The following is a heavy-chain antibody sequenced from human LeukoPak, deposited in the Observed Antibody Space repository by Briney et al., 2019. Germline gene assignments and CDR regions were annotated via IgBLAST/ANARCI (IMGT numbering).Heavy chain of an antibody. CDR1: GGSISSSSYY. D-gene: IGHD2-15*01. J-gene: IGHJ4*02. V-gene: IGHV4-39*07. CDR3: ARVPKDIVVVVAAYNFDY. CDR2: IYYSGST. Sequence: KPSETLSLTCTVSGGSISSSSYYWGWIRQPPGKGLEWIGSIYYSGSTYYNPSLKSRVTISVDTSKNQFSLKLSSVTAADTAVYYCARVPKDIVVVVAAYNFDYWGQGTLVTVSS.